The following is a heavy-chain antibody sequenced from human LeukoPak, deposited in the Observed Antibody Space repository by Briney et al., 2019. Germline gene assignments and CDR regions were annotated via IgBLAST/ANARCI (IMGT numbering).Heavy chain of an antibody. CDR2: IKQDGSEK. V-gene: IGHV3-7*01. D-gene: IGHD3-22*01. CDR1: GFTFSSYW. Sequence: GGSLRLSCAASGFTFSSYWMSWVRQAPGKGLEWVANIKQDGSEKYYVDSVKGRFTISRDNAKNSLYLQMSSLRAEDTAVYYCARDTYDSSGYYAHLDYWGQGTIVTVSS. CDR3: ARDTYDSSGYYAHLDY. J-gene: IGHJ4*02.